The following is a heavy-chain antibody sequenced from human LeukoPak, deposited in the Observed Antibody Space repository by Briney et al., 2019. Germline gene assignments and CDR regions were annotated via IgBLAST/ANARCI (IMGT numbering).Heavy chain of an antibody. V-gene: IGHV1-46*01. CDR2: INPSGGNT. D-gene: IGHD3-10*01. CDR1: GYTFTSYY. Sequence: ASVTVSFKSSGYTFTSYYIHWVREAPGQGLEWMGIINPSGGNTNYAQKFQGRVTMTRDTSTSTLYVELSSLRSEDTALYYCARGGSGRHYNPFDYWGQGTLVTVSS. J-gene: IGHJ4*02. CDR3: ARGGSGRHYNPFDY.